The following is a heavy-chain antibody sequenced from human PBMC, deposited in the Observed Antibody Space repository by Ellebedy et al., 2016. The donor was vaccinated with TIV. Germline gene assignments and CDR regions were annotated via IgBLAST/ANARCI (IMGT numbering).Heavy chain of an antibody. CDR1: RGTFSSYG. CDR2: IIPILGKA. Sequence: AASVKVSCKASRGTFSSYGISWVRQAPGQGLEWMGGIIPILGKANYAQKFQGRVTITADESTYTAYMELSSLRSEDTAVYYCARVGNYYGGNPSYYFDYWGQGTLVTVSS. J-gene: IGHJ4*02. CDR3: ARVGNYYGGNPSYYFDY. V-gene: IGHV1-69*10. D-gene: IGHD4-23*01.